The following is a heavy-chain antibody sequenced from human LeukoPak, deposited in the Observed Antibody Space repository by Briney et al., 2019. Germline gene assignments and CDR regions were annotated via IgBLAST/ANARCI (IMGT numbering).Heavy chain of an antibody. Sequence: ASVKVSCRASGGTFSSYAISWVRQAPGQGLEWMGGIVPIFLTPHYAQKFQGRVTITADESTSTAYMELSSLRSEDTAVYYCATAMHFYDSSPYYFDYWGQGTLVTVSS. V-gene: IGHV1-69*13. CDR1: GGTFSSYA. CDR2: IVPIFLTP. J-gene: IGHJ4*02. D-gene: IGHD3-22*01. CDR3: ATAMHFYDSSPYYFDY.